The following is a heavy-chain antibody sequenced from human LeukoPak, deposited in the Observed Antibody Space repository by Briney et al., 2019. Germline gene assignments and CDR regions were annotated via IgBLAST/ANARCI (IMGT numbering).Heavy chain of an antibody. CDR1: GYSISSGYY. D-gene: IGHD5-18*01. V-gene: IGHV4-38-2*01. Sequence: SETLSLTCAVSGYSISSGYYWGWIRQPPGKGLEWIGSIYHSGSTYYNPSLKSRATISVDTSKNQFSLKLSSVTAADTAVYYCAKTDVDTGYYWGQGTLVTVSS. CDR2: IYHSGST. J-gene: IGHJ4*02. CDR3: AKTDVDTGYY.